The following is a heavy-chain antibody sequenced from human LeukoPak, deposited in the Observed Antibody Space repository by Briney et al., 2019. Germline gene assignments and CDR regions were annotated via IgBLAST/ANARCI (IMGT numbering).Heavy chain of an antibody. Sequence: ASVKVSCKASGYTFTGCYMHWVRQAPGQGLEWMGWINPNSGGTNYAQKFQGRVTMTRDTSISTAYMELSRLRSDDTAVYYCARDRVPYYDSSGYRGDYWGQGTLVTVSS. CDR3: ARDRVPYYDSSGYRGDY. D-gene: IGHD3-22*01. CDR2: INPNSGGT. CDR1: GYTFTGCY. V-gene: IGHV1-2*02. J-gene: IGHJ4*02.